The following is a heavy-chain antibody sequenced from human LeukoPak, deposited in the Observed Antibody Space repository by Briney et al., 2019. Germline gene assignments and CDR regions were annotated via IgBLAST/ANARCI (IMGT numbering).Heavy chain of an antibody. J-gene: IGHJ4*02. Sequence: SETLSLTCSVSGGSISSYYWSWIRQPPGKGLEWIGHLFSSGSTNYNPSLKSRVTISVDTSKNQFSLKLSSVTAADTAVYYCARDSSYCGGDCYSFDYWGQGTLVTVSS. V-gene: IGHV4-59*01. CDR1: GGSISSYY. D-gene: IGHD2-21*02. CDR3: ARDSSYCGGDCYSFDY. CDR2: LFSSGST.